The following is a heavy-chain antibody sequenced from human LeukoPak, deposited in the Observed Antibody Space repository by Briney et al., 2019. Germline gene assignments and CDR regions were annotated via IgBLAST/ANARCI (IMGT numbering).Heavy chain of an antibody. CDR1: GFTFSSYG. D-gene: IGHD3-22*01. J-gene: IGHJ4*02. CDR3: AKDGATHYYDSSGYYEASYFDY. CDR2: IRYDGSNK. V-gene: IGHV3-30*02. Sequence: GGSLRLSCAASGFTFSSYGMHWVRQAPGKGLEWVAFIRYDGSNKYYADSVKGRFTISRDNSKNTLYLQMNSLRAEDTAVYYCAKDGATHYYDSSGYYEASYFDYWGQGTLVTVSS.